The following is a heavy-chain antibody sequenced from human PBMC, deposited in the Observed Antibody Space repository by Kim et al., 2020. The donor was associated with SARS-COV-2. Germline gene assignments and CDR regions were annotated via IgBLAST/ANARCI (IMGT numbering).Heavy chain of an antibody. Sequence: GGSLRLSCAASGFTFSSYAMSWVRQAPGKGLEWVSAISGSGGSTYYADSVKGRFTISRDNSKNTLYLQMNSLRAEDTAVYYCATTRAGYGTFWVYWGQGTLVTVSS. D-gene: IGHD5-18*01. CDR3: ATTRAGYGTFWVY. CDR2: ISGSGGST. CDR1: GFTFSSYA. V-gene: IGHV3-23*01. J-gene: IGHJ4*02.